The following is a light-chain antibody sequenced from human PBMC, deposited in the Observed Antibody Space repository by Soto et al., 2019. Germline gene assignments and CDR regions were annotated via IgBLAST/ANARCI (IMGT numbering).Light chain of an antibody. CDR1: QRLPNSY. CDR3: QQYGTSEII. Sequence: DIVLTQSPDTLSSSPGNRATLSCRARQRLPNSYIAWYQVTPGQAPRLRIYDTSSRATGIPDRFSGIGSGTDFTLTITRLEPEDFAVVYCQQYGTSEIIFGQGTRLE. CDR2: DTS. J-gene: IGKJ5*01. V-gene: IGKV3-20*01.